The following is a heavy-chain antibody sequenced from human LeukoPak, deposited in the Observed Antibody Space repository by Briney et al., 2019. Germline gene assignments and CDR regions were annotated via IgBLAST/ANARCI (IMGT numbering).Heavy chain of an antibody. Sequence: SVKVSCKASGGTFSSYAISWVRQAPGQGLECMRGIIPIFGTANYAQKFQGRVTITADESTSTAYMELSSLRSEDTAVYYCARDAVTNYYYYMDVWGKGTTVTISS. CDR3: ARDAVTNYYYYMDV. J-gene: IGHJ6*03. CDR1: GGTFSSYA. V-gene: IGHV1-69*13. CDR2: IIPIFGTA. D-gene: IGHD4-11*01.